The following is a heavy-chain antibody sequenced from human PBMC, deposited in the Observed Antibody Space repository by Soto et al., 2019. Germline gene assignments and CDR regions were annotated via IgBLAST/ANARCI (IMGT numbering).Heavy chain of an antibody. V-gene: IGHV1-69*12. Sequence: QVQLVQSGAEVKKPGSSVKVSCKASGGTFSSYAISWVRQAPGQGLEWMGGIIPIFGTANYAQKFQGRVTITADESTSTDYMELSSLRSEDTAVYYCARGTVVSPFYYYGMDVWGQGTTVTVSS. CDR2: IIPIFGTA. J-gene: IGHJ6*02. CDR3: ARGTVVSPFYYYGMDV. D-gene: IGHD2-15*01. CDR1: GGTFSSYA.